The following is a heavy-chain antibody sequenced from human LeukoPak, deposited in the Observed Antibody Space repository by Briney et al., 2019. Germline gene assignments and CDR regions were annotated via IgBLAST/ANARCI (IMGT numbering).Heavy chain of an antibody. CDR1: GGSISSYY. CDR2: IYYSGST. D-gene: IGHD2-21*02. Sequence: SETLSLTCTVSGGSISSYYWSWIRQAPGKGLEWIGYIYYSGSTNYNPSLRSRVTISVDTSKNEFSLKLTSVTAADTAVYYCARTYCGGDCYFDYWGQETLVTVSS. V-gene: IGHV4-59*01. CDR3: ARTYCGGDCYFDY. J-gene: IGHJ4*02.